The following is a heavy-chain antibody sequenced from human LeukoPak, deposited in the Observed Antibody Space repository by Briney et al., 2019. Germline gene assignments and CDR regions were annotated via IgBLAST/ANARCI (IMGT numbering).Heavy chain of an antibody. CDR1: GGSISSYY. V-gene: IGHV4-39*01. CDR2: IFYSGST. J-gene: IGHJ4*02. CDR3: ARRGYSGYGSFDC. D-gene: IGHD5-12*01. Sequence: SETLSLTCTVSGGSISSYYWGCIRQPPGKGLEWIGSIFYSGSTYYNPSLKSRVTISVDTSKNQFSLKLSSVTAADTAVYYCARRGYSGYGSFDCWGQGTLVTVSS.